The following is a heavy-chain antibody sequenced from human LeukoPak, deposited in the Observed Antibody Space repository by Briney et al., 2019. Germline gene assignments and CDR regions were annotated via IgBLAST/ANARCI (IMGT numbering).Heavy chain of an antibody. CDR1: GGTFSSYA. V-gene: IGHV1-69*13. CDR2: IIPIFGTA. D-gene: IGHD6-13*01. Sequence: SVKVSCKASGGTFSSYAISWVRQAPGQGLEWMGGIIPIFGTANYAQKFQGRVTITADESTSTAYMELSSLRSEDTAVYYCAKGSSWSRLDYYYYMDVWGKGTTVTVSS. J-gene: IGHJ6*03. CDR3: AKGSSWSRLDYYYYMDV.